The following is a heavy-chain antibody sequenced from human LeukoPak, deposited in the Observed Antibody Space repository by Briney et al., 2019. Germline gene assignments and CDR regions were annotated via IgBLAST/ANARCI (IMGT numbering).Heavy chain of an antibody. D-gene: IGHD2-2*01. J-gene: IGHJ4*02. CDR3: AKLPPYDYGEY. CDR2: ISGSGGRT. CDR1: GFTFSNYA. Sequence: PGGSLRLSCAASGFTFSNYAMSWVRQAPGEGLEWVSAISGSGGRTYYADSVKGRFTISRDNSRNTVYLQMNSLRAEDTAVYYCAKLPPYDYGEYWGQGTLVTVSS. V-gene: IGHV3-23*01.